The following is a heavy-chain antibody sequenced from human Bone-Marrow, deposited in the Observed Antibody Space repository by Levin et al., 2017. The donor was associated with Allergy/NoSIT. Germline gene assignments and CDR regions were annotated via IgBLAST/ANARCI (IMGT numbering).Heavy chain of an antibody. CDR1: GGSISSGGYS. D-gene: IGHD1-1*01. CDR2: IYHSGST. J-gene: IGHJ4*02. V-gene: IGHV4-30-2*01. Sequence: SQTLSLTCAVSGGSISSGGYSWSWIRQPPGKGLEWIGYIYHSGSTYYNPSLKSRVTISVDRSKNQFSLKLSSVTAADTAVYYCARVSGTDSFDYWGQGTLVTVSS. CDR3: ARVSGTDSFDY.